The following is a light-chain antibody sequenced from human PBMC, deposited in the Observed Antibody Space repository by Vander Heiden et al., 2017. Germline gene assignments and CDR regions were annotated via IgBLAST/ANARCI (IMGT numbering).Light chain of an antibody. CDR3: HQQDSYPMCT. CDR2: AAS. CDR1: QGISSY. V-gene: IGKV1-8*01. Sequence: IRMTQSPSSLSASTGDRVTITCRASQGISSYLAWYQQKPAKAPKLLIYAASTWQSGVPSRCSGSGYGKDFTLTISCRQSEDFAAYYCHQQDSYPMCTFGQGTKVEIK. J-gene: IGKJ2*02.